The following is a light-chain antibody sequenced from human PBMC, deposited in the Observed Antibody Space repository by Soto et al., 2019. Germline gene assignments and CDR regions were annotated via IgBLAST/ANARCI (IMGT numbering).Light chain of an antibody. CDR3: QQSNNWPYT. J-gene: IGKJ2*01. Sequence: EIVLTQSPGTLSVSPGERANLSCRASQSVSTNLACFQQKPGQAPRLLIYGAFTRATGIPARFSGSGSGTESTLTINIMQSEDLAVYYCQQSNNWPYTFGQGTKLEV. CDR2: GAF. CDR1: QSVSTN. V-gene: IGKV3-15*01.